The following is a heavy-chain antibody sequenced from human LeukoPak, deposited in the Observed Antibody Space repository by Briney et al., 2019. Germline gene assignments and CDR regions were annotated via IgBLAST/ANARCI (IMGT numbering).Heavy chain of an antibody. V-gene: IGHV1-3*01. Sequence: ASVKVSCKASGYIFTKYVVHWVRQAPGQRPEWMGWIKAGNGDTKYSQNFHDRLTITMDTSASPVYMELSSLTSEDTALYYCARDDCGDTCYPGGYWGQGTLVTVSS. D-gene: IGHD2-21*01. CDR1: GYIFTKYV. CDR2: IKAGNGDT. CDR3: ARDDCGDTCYPGGY. J-gene: IGHJ4*02.